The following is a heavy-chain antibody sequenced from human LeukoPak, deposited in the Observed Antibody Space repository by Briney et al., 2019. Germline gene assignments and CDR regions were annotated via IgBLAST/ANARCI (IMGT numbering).Heavy chain of an antibody. Sequence: GGSLRLSCAASGFTFSTYAMHWVRQGPGRGLEWVSAISGSGGSTYYADSVKARFTIPRDNSENTLYLQMNSLRAEDTAVYYCAKRYSYASGSYYQEYYFDYWGQGTLVTVSS. J-gene: IGHJ4*02. D-gene: IGHD3-10*01. CDR1: GFTFSTYA. CDR3: AKRYSYASGSYYQEYYFDY. CDR2: ISGSGGST. V-gene: IGHV3-23*01.